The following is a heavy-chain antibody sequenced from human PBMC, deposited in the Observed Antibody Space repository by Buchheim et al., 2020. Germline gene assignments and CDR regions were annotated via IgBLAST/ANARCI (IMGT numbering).Heavy chain of an antibody. D-gene: IGHD3-22*01. V-gene: IGHV4-30-4*01. Sequence: QVQLQESGPGLVKPSQTLSLTCTVSGGSISSGDYYWSWIRQPPGKGLEWIGYIYYSGSTYYNLSLKSRVTISVDTSKKQFSLMLSSVTAADTAVYYCARGTPYYYDSSGYDLWGQGTL. CDR2: IYYSGST. J-gene: IGHJ4*02. CDR3: ARGTPYYYDSSGYDL. CDR1: GGSISSGDYY.